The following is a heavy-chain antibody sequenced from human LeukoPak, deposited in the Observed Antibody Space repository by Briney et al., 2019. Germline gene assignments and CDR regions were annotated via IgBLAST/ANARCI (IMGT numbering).Heavy chain of an antibody. J-gene: IGHJ4*02. V-gene: IGHV4-59*01. CDR2: IYYSGTT. D-gene: IGHD6-13*01. Sequence: SETLSLTCAVYGGSFSGYYRSWIRQPPGKGLEWIGYIYYSGTTNYNPSLKSRVTISVDTSKNQFSLRLSSVTAADTAVYYCARGVYIAAAQYGYWGQGTLVTVSS. CDR3: ARGVYIAAAQYGY. CDR1: GGSFSGYY.